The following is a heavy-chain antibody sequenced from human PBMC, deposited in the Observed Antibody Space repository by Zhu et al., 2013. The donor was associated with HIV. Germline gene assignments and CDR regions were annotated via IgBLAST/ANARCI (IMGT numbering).Heavy chain of an antibody. CDR1: GYTFTSYY. J-gene: IGHJ1*01. CDR2: DPAAGTT. CDR3: ARDFLGGTSYKGYLLH. D-gene: IGHD2-15*01. Sequence: QVQLIQSGAWRDEAWGVSEDSCKTSGYTFTSYYIHWVRRAPRTRARVDGIADPAAGTTTYAQVFKGRLTVTRDTSTATVYMQLSGLRSEDTAVYFCARDFLGGTSYKGYLLHWGQGTLVSVSS. V-gene: IGHV1-46*01.